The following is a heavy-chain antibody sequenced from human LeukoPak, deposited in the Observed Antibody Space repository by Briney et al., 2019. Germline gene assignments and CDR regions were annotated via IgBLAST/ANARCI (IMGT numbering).Heavy chain of an antibody. CDR1: GGSISSYY. CDR3: ARAGVSSSGWYLVFDY. J-gene: IGHJ4*02. CDR2: IYTSGST. V-gene: IGHV4-4*07. Sequence: SETLSLTCTVSGGSISSYYWSWVRQPAGKGLEWIGRIYTSGSTNYNPSLKSRVTMSVDTSKNQFSLKLSSVTAADTAVYYCARAGVSSSGWYLVFDYWGQGTLVTVSS. D-gene: IGHD6-19*01.